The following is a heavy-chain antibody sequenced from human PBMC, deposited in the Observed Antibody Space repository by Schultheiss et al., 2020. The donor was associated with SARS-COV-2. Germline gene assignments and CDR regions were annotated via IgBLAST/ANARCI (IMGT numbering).Heavy chain of an antibody. Sequence: SETLSLTCTVSGGSISNANYYWSWIRQPAGKGLEWIGRIYTSGSTNYNPSLKSRVTMSVDTSKNQFSLKLSSVTAADTAVYYCARVTYYDFWSGGAGYYYGMDVWGQGTTVTVSS. CDR1: GGSISNANYY. D-gene: IGHD3-3*01. J-gene: IGHJ6*02. CDR3: ARVTYYDFWSGGAGYYYGMDV. V-gene: IGHV4-61*02. CDR2: IYTSGST.